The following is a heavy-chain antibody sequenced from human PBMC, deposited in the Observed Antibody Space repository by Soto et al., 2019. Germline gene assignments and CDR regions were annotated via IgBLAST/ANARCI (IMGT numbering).Heavy chain of an antibody. CDR1: GGSFSGYY. J-gene: IGHJ6*02. CDR2: INHSGST. D-gene: IGHD6-13*01. CDR3: ARVSLIAAAGRVGYYYYGMDV. V-gene: IGHV4-34*01. Sequence: QVQLQQWGAGLLKPSETLSLTCAVYGGSFSGYYWSWIRQPPGKGLEWLGEINHSGSTNYNPSLKSRVTISVDTSKNQFSLKLSSVTAADTAVYYCARVSLIAAAGRVGYYYYGMDVWGQGTTVTVSS.